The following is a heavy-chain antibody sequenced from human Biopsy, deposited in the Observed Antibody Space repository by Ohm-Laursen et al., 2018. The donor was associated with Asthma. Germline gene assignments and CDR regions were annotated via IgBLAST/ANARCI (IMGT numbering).Heavy chain of an antibody. V-gene: IGHV4-34*01. D-gene: IGHD6-6*01. CDR1: PGSFSGFF. CDR3: ARAVSSSSYWYFDL. CDR2: IYCSGRT. Sequence: GTLSLTCDVYPGSFSGFFWTWIRQSPGKGLEWIGSIYCSGRTYYNPSLESRVTISADTSKNHFSLKVTSVTAADTAVYYCARAVSSSSYWYFDLWGRGDLVTVSS. J-gene: IGHJ2*01.